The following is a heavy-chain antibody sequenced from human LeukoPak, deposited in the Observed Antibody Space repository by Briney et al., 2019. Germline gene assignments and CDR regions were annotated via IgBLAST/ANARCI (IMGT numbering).Heavy chain of an antibody. V-gene: IGHV3-21*04. CDR3: GKGTVDTYYYGSGSQIDS. D-gene: IGHD3-10*01. CDR2: ISSSRSYI. CDR1: GFTFSSYS. Sequence: GGSLRLSCAASGFTFSSYSMNWVRQAPGKGLEWVSFISSSRSYIYYADSVKGRFTISRDNSKNTLYLQMNSLRAEDTAVYYCGKGTVDTYYYGSGSQIDSWGQGTLVTVSS. J-gene: IGHJ4*02.